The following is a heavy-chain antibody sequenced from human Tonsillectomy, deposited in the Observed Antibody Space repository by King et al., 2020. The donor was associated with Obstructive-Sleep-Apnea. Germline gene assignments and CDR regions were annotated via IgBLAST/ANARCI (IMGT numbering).Heavy chain of an antibody. CDR2: IYYSGST. V-gene: IGHV4-39*07. Sequence: QLQESGPGLVKPSETLSLTCTVSGGSISSNSYWGWIRQPPGKGLEWIGHIYYSGSTYYNPSLKSRVTISVDTSKNQFSLELNSLTAAYTAVYYCARPDRDIAMGLFDYWGQGTVDTVSS. CDR1: GGSISSNSY. D-gene: IGHD5-18*01. CDR3: ARPDRDIAMGLFDY. J-gene: IGHJ4*02.